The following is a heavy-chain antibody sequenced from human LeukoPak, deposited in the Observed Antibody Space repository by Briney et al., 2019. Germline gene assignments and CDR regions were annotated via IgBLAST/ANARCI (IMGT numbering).Heavy chain of an antibody. V-gene: IGHV3-48*01. CDR2: ISSSSSTI. Sequence: GGSLRLSCAASGFTFSSYSMNWVRQAPGKGLELVSYISSSSSTIYYADSVKGRFTISRDNAKNSLYLQMNSLRAEDTAVYYCARDFHSMGVSEYYFDYWGQGTLVTVSS. D-gene: IGHD3-3*01. CDR1: GFTFSSYS. CDR3: ARDFHSMGVSEYYFDY. J-gene: IGHJ4*02.